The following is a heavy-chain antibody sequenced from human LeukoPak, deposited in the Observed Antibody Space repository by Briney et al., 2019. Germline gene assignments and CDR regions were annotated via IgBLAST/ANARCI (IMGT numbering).Heavy chain of an antibody. CDR3: ARQSDPYYHYGLDF. CDR2: VYYTGTT. Sequence: PSETLSLTCALSGGSIKNYYWSWIRQPLGKGLEWIGYVYYTGTTSYNPSLKSRVTISVETSKNQFSLTLNSVTAADTAVYHCARQSDPYYHYGLDFWGQGTTVIASS. J-gene: IGHJ6*02. V-gene: IGHV4-59*01. CDR1: GGSIKNYY.